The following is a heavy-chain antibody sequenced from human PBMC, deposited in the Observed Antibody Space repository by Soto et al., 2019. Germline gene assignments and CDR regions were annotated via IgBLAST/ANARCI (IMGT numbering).Heavy chain of an antibody. CDR1: GFRFGSYA. D-gene: IGHD3-3*01. CDR2: ISGSDGKT. J-gene: IGHJ4*02. V-gene: IGHV3-23*01. CDR3: ARWSYLDY. Sequence: PXGSLRLSCAASGFRFGSYALSWVRQAPGKGLEWVSTISGSDGKTFYADAVKGRFSISRDTSQNTLYLQMNSLRADDTAIYYCARWSYLDYWGQGTRVTVSS.